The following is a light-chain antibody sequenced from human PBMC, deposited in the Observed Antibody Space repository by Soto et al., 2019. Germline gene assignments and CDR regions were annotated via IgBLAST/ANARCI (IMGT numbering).Light chain of an antibody. CDR1: QSISSN. Sequence: DIQMTQSPSSLSASVGDRVTITCRASQSISSNLNWYQQKPGKAPSLLISAASSLQSGVPSRFSGSGSGTEFTLTISGLQPEDLAMYFCQQYGSSPWTFGQGTKVDIK. CDR3: QQYGSSPWT. V-gene: IGKV1-39*01. CDR2: AAS. J-gene: IGKJ1*01.